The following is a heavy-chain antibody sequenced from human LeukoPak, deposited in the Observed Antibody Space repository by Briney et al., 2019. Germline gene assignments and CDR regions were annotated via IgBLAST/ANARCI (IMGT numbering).Heavy chain of an antibody. CDR3: ARDGRGSRSSWFDP. V-gene: IGHV4-59*01. CDR2: IYHSGST. CDR1: GGSISSYH. J-gene: IGHJ5*02. Sequence: PSETLSLTCTVSGGSISSYHWSWIRQPAGKGLEWIGYIYHSGSTKYNPSLKSRVTISVDTSKNQFSLKMSSVTAADTAVYYCARDGRGSRSSWFDPWGQGTLVTVSS. D-gene: IGHD3-10*01.